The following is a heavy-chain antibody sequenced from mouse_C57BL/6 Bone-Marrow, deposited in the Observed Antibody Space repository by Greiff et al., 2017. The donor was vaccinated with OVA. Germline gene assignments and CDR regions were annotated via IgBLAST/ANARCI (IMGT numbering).Heavy chain of an antibody. Sequence: QVQLQQSGPGLVQPSQSLSLTCTVSGFSLTSYGVHWVRQSPGQGLEWLGVIWSGGSTDYNAAFISRLSISKDNSKSQVFFKMNSLQADDTAIYDCARNWDGSSSYAMDYWGQGTSVTVSS. CDR1: GFSLTSYG. J-gene: IGHJ4*01. CDR3: ARNWDGSSSYAMDY. V-gene: IGHV2-2*01. D-gene: IGHD1-1*01. CDR2: IWSGGST.